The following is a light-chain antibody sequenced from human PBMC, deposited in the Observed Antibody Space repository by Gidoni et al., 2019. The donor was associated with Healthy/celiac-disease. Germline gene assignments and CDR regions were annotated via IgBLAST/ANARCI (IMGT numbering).Light chain of an antibody. CDR1: NSDVGGYNY. CDR2: EVS. V-gene: IGLV2-8*01. Sequence: QSALTQPPSASGSPGQSVTISCTGTNSDVGGYNYVSWYQQHPGKAPKLMIYEVSKRPSGVPDRFSGSKSGNTASLTVSGLQAEEESDYYCSSDAGSNNWVFGGGTKLTVL. CDR3: SSDAGSNNWV. J-gene: IGLJ3*02.